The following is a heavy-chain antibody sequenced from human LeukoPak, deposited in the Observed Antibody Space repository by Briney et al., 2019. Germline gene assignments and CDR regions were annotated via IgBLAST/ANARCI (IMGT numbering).Heavy chain of an antibody. Sequence: SETLCLTCTVSGGSISSSSYYWGWIRQPPGKGLEWIGSIYYSGSTFYNPSLKSRVTISVDTSKNQFSLKLSSVTAADTAVYYCASPPIGVEWLRWEDYWGQGTLVTVSS. V-gene: IGHV4-39*07. J-gene: IGHJ4*02. CDR3: ASPPIGVEWLRWEDY. CDR2: IYYSGST. CDR1: GGSISSSSYY. D-gene: IGHD5-12*01.